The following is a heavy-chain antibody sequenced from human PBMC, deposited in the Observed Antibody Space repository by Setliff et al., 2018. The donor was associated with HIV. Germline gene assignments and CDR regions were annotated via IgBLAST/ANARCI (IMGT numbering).Heavy chain of an antibody. J-gene: IGHJ4*02. V-gene: IGHV4-34*01. CDR2: IHHSGST. CDR3: AREDSDGYVDI. CDR1: GGSFSAYH. D-gene: IGHD2-21*01. Sequence: PSETLSLTCAVYGGSFSAYHWSWIRQPPGKGLEWIGEIHHSGSTNYNPSLKSRVTISVDTSKKHFSLKLTSVTAADTAMYYCAREDSDGYVDIWGQGTLVTVSS.